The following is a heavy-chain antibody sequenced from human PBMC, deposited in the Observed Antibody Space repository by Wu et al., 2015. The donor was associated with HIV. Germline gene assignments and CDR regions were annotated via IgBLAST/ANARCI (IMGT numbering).Heavy chain of an antibody. J-gene: IGHJ4*02. V-gene: IGHV1-8*01. Sequence: QVQLVQSGTEVKKPGASVKVSCKTSGYTFSSYDINWVRQAPGQGLEWMGWMNPNSGNTGYAQKFQGRVTMTRDTSISTAFMELSRLRFDDTAIYYCARALRPVADALELDYWGQGTLVTVSS. D-gene: IGHD6-19*01. CDR1: GYTFSSYD. CDR3: ARALRPVADALELDY. CDR2: MNPNSGNT.